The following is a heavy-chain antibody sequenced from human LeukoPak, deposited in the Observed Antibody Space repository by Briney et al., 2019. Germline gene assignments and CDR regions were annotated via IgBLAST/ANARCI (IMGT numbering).Heavy chain of an antibody. Sequence: ASVKVSCKASGYTFTSYDINWVRQATGQGLEWMGWINPNSGGTNYAQKFQGRVTMTRDTSISTAYMELSRLRSDDTAVYYCARAAPTLGNPEDYWGQGTLVTVSS. CDR1: GYTFTSYD. J-gene: IGHJ4*02. D-gene: IGHD4-23*01. V-gene: IGHV1-2*02. CDR3: ARAAPTLGNPEDY. CDR2: INPNSGGT.